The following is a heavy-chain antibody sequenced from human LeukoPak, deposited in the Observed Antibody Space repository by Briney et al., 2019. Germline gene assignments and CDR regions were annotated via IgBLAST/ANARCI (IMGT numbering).Heavy chain of an antibody. CDR1: GFTFNIYA. D-gene: IGHD5-24*01. CDR2: IFSNGDT. Sequence: SGGSLRLSCAASGFTFNIYAMSWVRQAPGKGLEWVSLIFSNGDTHYADSVKGRFTISRDTSKNTVSLQMNSLRVEDTAMYYCTRDQMNYWGQGTLVTVSS. J-gene: IGHJ4*02. V-gene: IGHV3-53*01. CDR3: TRDQMNY.